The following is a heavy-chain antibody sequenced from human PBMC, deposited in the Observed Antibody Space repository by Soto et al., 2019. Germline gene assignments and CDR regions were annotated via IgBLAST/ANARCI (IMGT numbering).Heavy chain of an antibody. CDR2: IYYSGST. V-gene: IGHV4-59*04. Sequence: SETLSLTCTVSGGSISSCYWSWIRQPPGKGLEWIGYIYYSGSTYYNPSLKSRVTISVDTSKNQFSLKLSSVTAADTAVYYCARHPNYYDSSGSYYWGQGTLVTVSS. CDR1: GGSISSCY. CDR3: ARHPNYYDSSGSYY. J-gene: IGHJ4*02. D-gene: IGHD3-22*01.